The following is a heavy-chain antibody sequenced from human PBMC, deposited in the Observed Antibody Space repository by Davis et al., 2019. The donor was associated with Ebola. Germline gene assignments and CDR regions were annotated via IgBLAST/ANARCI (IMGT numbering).Heavy chain of an antibody. J-gene: IGHJ4*02. D-gene: IGHD4-17*01. V-gene: IGHV4-39*01. Sequence: GSLRLSCTVSGGSISSSSYYWGWIRQPPGKGLEWIGSIYYSGSTYYNPSLKSRVTISVDTSKNQFSLKLSSVTAADTAVYYCARHPLSTVTKNFDYWGQGTLVTVSS. CDR3: ARHPLSTVTKNFDY. CDR2: IYYSGST. CDR1: GGSISSSSYY.